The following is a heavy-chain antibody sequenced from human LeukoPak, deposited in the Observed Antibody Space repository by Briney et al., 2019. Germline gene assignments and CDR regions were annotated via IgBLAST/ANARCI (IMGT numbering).Heavy chain of an antibody. CDR2: MNPNSGNT. Sequence: ASVKVSCKASGYTFTSYDINWVRQATGQGLEWMGWMNPNSGNTGYAQKFQGRVTMTRNTSISTAYMELSSLRSEDTAVYYCARALRYCGSTSCPSYYYMDVWGKGTTVTVSS. J-gene: IGHJ6*03. D-gene: IGHD2-2*01. CDR3: ARALRYCGSTSCPSYYYMDV. CDR1: GYTFTSYD. V-gene: IGHV1-8*01.